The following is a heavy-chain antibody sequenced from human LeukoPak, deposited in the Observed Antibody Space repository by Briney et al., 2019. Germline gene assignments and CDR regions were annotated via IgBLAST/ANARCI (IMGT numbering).Heavy chain of an antibody. Sequence: SETLSLTCTVSGGSISSYYWSWIRQPPGKGLEWIGYIYYSGSTNYNPSLKSRVTISVDTSKNQFSLKLSSVTAADTAVYYCARAPAYYYDSSGYYNPPTTGYMDVWGKGTTVTVSS. CDR2: IYYSGST. V-gene: IGHV4-59*01. CDR1: GGSISSYY. J-gene: IGHJ6*03. D-gene: IGHD3-22*01. CDR3: ARAPAYYYDSSGYYNPPTTGYMDV.